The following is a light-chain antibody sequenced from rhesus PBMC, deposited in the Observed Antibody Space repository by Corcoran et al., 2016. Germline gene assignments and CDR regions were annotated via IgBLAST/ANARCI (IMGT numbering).Light chain of an antibody. CDR2: EAS. J-gene: IGKJ1*01. Sequence: DIQMTQSPSSLSASVGDRVTITCRASQGITDDLAWYQQKPGENPKLLIYEASSLQSGIPSRFSGRGSGTEFTLTISSLQSEDFATYYCQHYYTTPWTFGQGTKVEIK. CDR3: QHYYTTPWT. V-gene: IGKV1-25*01. CDR1: QGITDD.